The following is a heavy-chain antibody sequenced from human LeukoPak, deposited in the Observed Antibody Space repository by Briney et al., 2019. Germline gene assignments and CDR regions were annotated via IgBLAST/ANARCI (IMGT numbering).Heavy chain of an antibody. V-gene: IGHV3-23*01. CDR2: ISGSGGST. CDR1: GFTFSSYA. J-gene: IGHJ4*02. D-gene: IGHD1-1*01. Sequence: GGSLRLSCAASGFTFSSYAMSWVRQAPGKGLEWVSAISGSGGSTYYADSVKGRFTISRDNSKNTLYLQMNSLRAEDTAVYYCAKDLSPYNWNEIGEYWGPGTLVTVSS. CDR3: AKDLSPYNWNEIGEY.